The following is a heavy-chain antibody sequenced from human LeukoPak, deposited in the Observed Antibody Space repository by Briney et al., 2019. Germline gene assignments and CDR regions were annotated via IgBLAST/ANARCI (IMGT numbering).Heavy chain of an antibody. CDR1: GYNFTSYW. J-gene: IGHJ3*02. D-gene: IGHD5-24*01. CDR2: IYPRDSDT. Sequence: GESLKISCEGSGYNFTSYWIGWVRQMPGKGLEWMGIIYPRDSDTRYSPSFQGQVTISADKSITTAYLQWSSLKASDTAMYYCARRRDGYNYAFDIRGQGTMVTVSS. CDR3: ARRRDGYNYAFDI. V-gene: IGHV5-51*01.